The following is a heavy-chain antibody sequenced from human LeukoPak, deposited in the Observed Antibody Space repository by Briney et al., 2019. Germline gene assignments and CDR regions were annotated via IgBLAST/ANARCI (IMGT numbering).Heavy chain of an antibody. Sequence: GASVKVSCKASGYTFTGYYMHWVRQAPGQGLEWMGWINPNNGGTNYAQKFQGRVTMTRDTSISTAYMELSRLTSDDTAVYYCARGRGTTSSNFDCWGQGTLVTVSS. D-gene: IGHD2-2*01. CDR3: ARGRGTTSSNFDC. CDR2: INPNNGGT. CDR1: GYTFTGYY. V-gene: IGHV1-2*02. J-gene: IGHJ4*02.